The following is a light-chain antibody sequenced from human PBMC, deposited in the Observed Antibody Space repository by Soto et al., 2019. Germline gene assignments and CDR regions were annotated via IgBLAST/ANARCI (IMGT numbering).Light chain of an antibody. CDR2: DTS. Sequence: IVMTKSPATLSVSLGERVTLSCRASRSAGNNLAWYQQRVGQAPRLVIFDTSTRATGIPARFSGSGSETEFTLTINSLQAEDFAVYYCQHYNNWVLTFGGGTKVEIK. V-gene: IGKV3D-15*01. CDR3: QHYNNWVLT. CDR1: RSAGNN. J-gene: IGKJ4*01.